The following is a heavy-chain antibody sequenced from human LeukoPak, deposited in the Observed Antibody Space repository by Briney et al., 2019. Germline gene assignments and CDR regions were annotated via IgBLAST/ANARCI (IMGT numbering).Heavy chain of an antibody. CDR1: GFTFTNSW. Sequence: GSLILSCAASGFTFTNSWMAWVRQAPGKGLEWVANIKQDGSTKHYADSLKGRFTISRDNPKNSLYLQMNNLRADDTAVYYCTRDTDGSLDYWGQGILVTVAS. D-gene: IGHD1-26*01. J-gene: IGHJ4*02. V-gene: IGHV3-7*01. CDR3: TRDTDGSLDY. CDR2: IKQDGSTK.